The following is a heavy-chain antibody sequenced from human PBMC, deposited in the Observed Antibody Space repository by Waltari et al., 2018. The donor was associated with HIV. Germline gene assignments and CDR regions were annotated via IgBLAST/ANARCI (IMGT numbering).Heavy chain of an antibody. V-gene: IGHV1-18*01. CDR3: ARDGLRYSGTFYSDY. CDR1: GYTFLSSG. D-gene: IGHD1-26*01. Sequence: QVHLVQSGAEMKKPGASVKVSCKASGYTFLSSGISWVRQAPGHGLEWMGWISTDNANNNNAQSLQGRVTNTTDTSPTTAYMELRSLTSDDTAVYYCARDGLRYSGTFYSDYWGQGTLVTVSS. CDR2: ISTDNANN. J-gene: IGHJ4*02.